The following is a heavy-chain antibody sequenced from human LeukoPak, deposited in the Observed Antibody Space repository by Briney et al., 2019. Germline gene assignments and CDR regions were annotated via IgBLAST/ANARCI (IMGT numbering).Heavy chain of an antibody. CDR2: ISAYNGNT. CDR1: GYTFTSYG. Sequence: GASVKVSCKASGYTFTSYGISWVRQAPGQGLEWMGWISAYNGNTNYAQKLQGRVTMTTDTSTSTAYMELRSLRSDDTAVYYCARWSHITIFGVVIIYGMDVWGQGTTVTVSS. J-gene: IGHJ6*02. V-gene: IGHV1-18*01. D-gene: IGHD3-3*01. CDR3: ARWSHITIFGVVIIYGMDV.